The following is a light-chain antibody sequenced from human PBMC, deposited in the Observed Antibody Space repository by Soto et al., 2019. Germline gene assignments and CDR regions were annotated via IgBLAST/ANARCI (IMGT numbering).Light chain of an antibody. J-gene: IGKJ1*01. CDR1: QSISDT. CDR3: QQYNNWPWT. Sequence: ETVMTQSPATLSVSPGGRATLSCRASQSISDTLAGYQQKPGQAPRLLIHGASTRATGFPARFSGSGSGTDFTLTISSLQSEDFAIYYCQQYNNWPWTFGQGTKVAIK. CDR2: GAS. V-gene: IGKV3-15*01.